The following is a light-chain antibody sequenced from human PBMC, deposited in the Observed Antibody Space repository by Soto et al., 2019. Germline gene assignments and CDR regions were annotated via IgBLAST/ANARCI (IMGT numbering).Light chain of an antibody. Sequence: IVLTQSPATLSLSPGERAILSCRPSQSVSSYLAWYQRKPGQPTRFLIYDATNRATGTPARFSGSGSGPDFTLTSSILEPEDFGLYCCQQRSDWLTFGQGTRLEIK. CDR1: QSVSSY. V-gene: IGKV3-11*01. CDR2: DAT. J-gene: IGKJ5*01. CDR3: QQRSDWLT.